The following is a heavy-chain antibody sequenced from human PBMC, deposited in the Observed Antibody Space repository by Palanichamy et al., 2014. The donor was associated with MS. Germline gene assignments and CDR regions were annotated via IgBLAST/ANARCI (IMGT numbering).Heavy chain of an antibody. CDR3: ARGRDGSSYYDY. Sequence: QVQLQQSGPGLVKPSQTLSLTCAISGDSASSKSAAWNWIRQSPSRGLEWLGRTYYRSNWNNDYALSVKSRMTINPDTSKNLFSLQLSSVTPEDTAVYYRARGRDGSSYYDYWGQGTLVTVSS. CDR1: GDSASSKSAA. V-gene: IGHV6-1*01. D-gene: IGHD3-22*01. CDR2: TYYRSNWNN. J-gene: IGHJ4*02.